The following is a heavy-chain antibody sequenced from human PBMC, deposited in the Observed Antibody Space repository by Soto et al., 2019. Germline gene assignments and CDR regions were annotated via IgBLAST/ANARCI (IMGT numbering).Heavy chain of an antibody. CDR2: IDPSDSFN. V-gene: IGHV5-10-1*01. D-gene: IGHD4-17*01. CDR1: GYSFTKYW. CDR3: ARHKGTVTQAFDI. Sequence: PGESLKISCKASGYSFTKYWISCVRQKPGKGLELMGKIDPSDSFNNYSPPFQGHVTISVDKSITTAYLQWSSLKASDTAIYYCARHKGTVTQAFDIWGQGTMVTVSS. J-gene: IGHJ3*02.